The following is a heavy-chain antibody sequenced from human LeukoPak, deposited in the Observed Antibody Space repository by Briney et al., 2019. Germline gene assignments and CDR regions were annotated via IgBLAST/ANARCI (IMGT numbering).Heavy chain of an antibody. Sequence: GGSLRLSCVAYGFSLGDFNMIWVRQAPGKGLEWLSYIGPSSSISYLSTYYAQSAKGRFTISRDIASNSLFLQMSSLRVEDTAIYYCARGWGGYSSYPPDYWGQGTLVIVSS. CDR2: IGPSSSISYLST. CDR3: ARGWGGYSSYPPDY. V-gene: IGHV3-48*01. CDR1: GFSLGDFN. D-gene: IGHD5-12*01. J-gene: IGHJ4*02.